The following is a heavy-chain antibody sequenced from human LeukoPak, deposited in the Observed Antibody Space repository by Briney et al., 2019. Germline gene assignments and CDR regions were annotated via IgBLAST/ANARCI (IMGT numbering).Heavy chain of an antibody. CDR3: AREAQTGATSGQRFYYYYYMDV. D-gene: IGHD1-7*01. Sequence: SETLSLTCAVSDYSISSDYYWGWIRQPPGKGLEWVGSVYHSGSTYYNPSLKSRVTILVDTSKNQFSLKVSSVTAADTAVYHCAREAQTGATSGQRFYYYYYMDVWGKGTTVTVSS. CDR1: DYSISSDYY. CDR2: VYHSGST. V-gene: IGHV4-38-2*02. J-gene: IGHJ6*03.